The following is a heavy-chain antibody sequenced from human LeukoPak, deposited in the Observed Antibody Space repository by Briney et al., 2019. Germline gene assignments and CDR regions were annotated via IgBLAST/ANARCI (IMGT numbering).Heavy chain of an antibody. CDR2: IYYSGST. CDR3: ARSGHYGDYEVDY. CDR1: GGSFSGYY. J-gene: IGHJ4*02. V-gene: IGHV4-34*01. D-gene: IGHD4-17*01. Sequence: PSETLSLTCAVYGGSFSGYYWSWIRQPPGKGLEWIGSIYYSGSTYYNPSLKSRVTISVDTSKNQFSLKLSSVTAADTAVYYCARSGHYGDYEVDYWGQGTLVTVSS.